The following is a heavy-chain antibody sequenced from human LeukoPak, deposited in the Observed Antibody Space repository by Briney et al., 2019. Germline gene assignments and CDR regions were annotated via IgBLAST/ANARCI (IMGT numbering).Heavy chain of an antibody. Sequence: GGSLRLSCAASGFTFSSYAMRWVRQAPGKGLEWVAVISYDGSNKYYADSVKGRFTISRDNSKNTLYLQMNSLRAEDTAVYYCARDRLSSGSYYFDYWGQGTLVTVSS. J-gene: IGHJ4*02. CDR3: ARDRLSSGSYYFDY. V-gene: IGHV3-30-3*01. CDR2: ISYDGSNK. D-gene: IGHD1-26*01. CDR1: GFTFSSYA.